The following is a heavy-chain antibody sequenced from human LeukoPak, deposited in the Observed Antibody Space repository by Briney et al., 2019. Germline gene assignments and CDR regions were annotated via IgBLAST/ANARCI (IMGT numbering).Heavy chain of an antibody. CDR3: ASEPNDVGADY. J-gene: IGHJ4*02. V-gene: IGHV3-48*03. CDR2: ISSGGSTI. CDR1: GFTFSSYE. D-gene: IGHD1-1*01. Sequence: PGGSLRLSCAASGFTFSSYEMNWVRQAPGKGLEWVSYISSGGSTIYYADSVKGRFTISRDNAKNSLYLQMNSLRAEDTAVYYCASEPNDVGADYWGQGTLVTVSS.